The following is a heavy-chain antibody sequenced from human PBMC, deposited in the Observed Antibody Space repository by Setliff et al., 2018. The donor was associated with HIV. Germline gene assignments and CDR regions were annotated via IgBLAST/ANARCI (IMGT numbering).Heavy chain of an antibody. D-gene: IGHD3-10*01. CDR1: GGSFSDNY. V-gene: IGHV4-34*01. CDR2: INHNGNI. CDR3: ARGSLYYGLGSHYLRSWFDP. Sequence: ETLSLTCAVYGGSFSDNYWSWIRQPPGKGLDWIAEINHNGNINYNPSLKSRVTISMDPSKKQFSLKLSSVTAADTAVYYCARGSLYYGLGSHYLRSWFDPWGQGTLVTVSS. J-gene: IGHJ5*02.